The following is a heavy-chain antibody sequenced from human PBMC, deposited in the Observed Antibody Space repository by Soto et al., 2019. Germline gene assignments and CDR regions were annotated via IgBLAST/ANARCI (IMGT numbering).Heavy chain of an antibody. Sequence: QVQLVQSGAEVKKPGASVKVSCKASGYTFTSYGISWVRQAPGQGLEWMGWISAYNGNTNYAQKLQGRVTMTTDTSTSTAYMELRSLRSDDTAVYYCARDLPDIVVVPAATPLADWGQGTLVTVSS. J-gene: IGHJ4*02. CDR3: ARDLPDIVVVPAATPLAD. CDR2: ISAYNGNT. D-gene: IGHD2-2*01. V-gene: IGHV1-18*01. CDR1: GYTFTSYG.